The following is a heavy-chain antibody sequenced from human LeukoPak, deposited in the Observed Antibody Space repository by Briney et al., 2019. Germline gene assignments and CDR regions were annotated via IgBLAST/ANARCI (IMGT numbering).Heavy chain of an antibody. Sequence: PGGSLRLSCAASGFTFSSYWMSWVRQAPGKGLEWVANIKQDGSEKYYVDSVKGRFTISRDNAKNSPYLQMNSLRAEDTAIYYCASPRRRYFDCPFDYWGQGTLVTVSS. CDR2: IKQDGSEK. D-gene: IGHD3-9*01. J-gene: IGHJ4*02. CDR3: ASPRRRYFDCPFDY. V-gene: IGHV3-7*01. CDR1: GFTFSSYW.